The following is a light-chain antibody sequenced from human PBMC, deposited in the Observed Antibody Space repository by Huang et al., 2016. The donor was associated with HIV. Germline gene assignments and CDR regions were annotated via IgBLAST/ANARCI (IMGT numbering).Light chain of an antibody. CDR1: QRLLHSNGYKY. V-gene: IGKV2-28*01. CDR3: MQALQTPKT. Sequence: DIVMTQSPLSLPVTPGEPASISCRSSQRLLHSNGYKYLNWYLQKPGQSPQLLIYLGSNRASGVPDRLSGSGSGTYFTLKISRVEAEDVGVYYCMQALQTPKTFGQGTKVEIK. J-gene: IGKJ1*01. CDR2: LGS.